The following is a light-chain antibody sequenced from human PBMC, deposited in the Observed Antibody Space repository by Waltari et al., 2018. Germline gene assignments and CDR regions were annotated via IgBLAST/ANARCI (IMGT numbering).Light chain of an antibody. CDR3: HQYNSWPKT. Sequence: DIVLTQSPATLSVSPGKRATLSCRASQSIMNNFAWYQQRPGEAPRLLIYGSSSRTTDVPARFRGSGSGTEFTLTISSLRSGDSAIYYCHQYNSWPKTFGQGTKVEI. CDR1: QSIMNN. V-gene: IGKV3-15*01. J-gene: IGKJ1*01. CDR2: GSS.